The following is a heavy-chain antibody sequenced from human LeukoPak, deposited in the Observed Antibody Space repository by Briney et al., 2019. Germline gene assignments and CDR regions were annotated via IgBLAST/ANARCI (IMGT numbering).Heavy chain of an antibody. CDR3: ARDYDILTAYHASFDF. CDR2: IKQDGSEK. CDR1: GFTFSNYW. J-gene: IGHJ4*02. Sequence: GGSLRLSCAASGFTFSNYWMSWVRQAPGKGLEWVANIKQDGSEKYYMDSVKGRFTISRDNAKNSLDLQMNSLRAEDTAVYFCARDYDILTAYHASFDFWGQGTLVTVSS. V-gene: IGHV3-7*01. D-gene: IGHD3-9*01.